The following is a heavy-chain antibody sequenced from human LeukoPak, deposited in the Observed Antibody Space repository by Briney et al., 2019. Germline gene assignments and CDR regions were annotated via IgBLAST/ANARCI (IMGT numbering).Heavy chain of an antibody. J-gene: IGHJ4*02. CDR2: IYYSGST. CDR1: GGSISSSSYY. D-gene: IGHD3-22*01. V-gene: IGHV4-61*01. CDR3: AGGNDSSGYYLFDY. Sequence: SETLSLTCTVSGGSISSSSYYWSWIRQPPGKGLEWIGYIYYSGSTNYNPSLKSRVTISVDTSKNQFSLKLSSVTAADTAVYYCAGGNDSSGYYLFDYWGQGTLVTVSS.